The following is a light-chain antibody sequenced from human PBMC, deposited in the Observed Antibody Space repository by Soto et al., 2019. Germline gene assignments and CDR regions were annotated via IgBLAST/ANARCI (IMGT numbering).Light chain of an antibody. V-gene: IGLV1-47*01. J-gene: IGLJ2*01. CDR3: ASWDYSLSGVL. Sequence: QSVLTQPPSASGTPGQRVTISCSGSSSNIGSNDAFWYQQLPGTAPKLLIYRSNQRPSGVPDRVSGSKSGTSASLAISGLRSEDEADYYCASWDYSLSGVLFGGGTKLTVL. CDR2: RSN. CDR1: SSNIGSND.